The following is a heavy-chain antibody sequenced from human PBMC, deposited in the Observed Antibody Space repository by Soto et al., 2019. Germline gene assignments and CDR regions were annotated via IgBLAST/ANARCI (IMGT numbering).Heavy chain of an antibody. CDR1: GFTFEDSA. D-gene: IGHD1-26*01. J-gene: IGHJ4*02. Sequence: SVKVSCKASGFTFEDSAVQWVRKARGQRLEWLGRIVVESGSTKYAQKFPERVTITWDMATSTAYMELSSLRSEDTAVYYCAAANNTSPFDYWGQGTLVTVSS. V-gene: IGHV1-58*01. CDR3: AAANNTSPFDY. CDR2: IVVESGST.